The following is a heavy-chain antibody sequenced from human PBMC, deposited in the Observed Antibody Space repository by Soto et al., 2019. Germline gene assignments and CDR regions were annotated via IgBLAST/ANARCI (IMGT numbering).Heavy chain of an antibody. V-gene: IGHV4-34*01. D-gene: IGHD2-2*01. CDR2: INHSGST. CDR1: GGSFSGYY. CDR3: ARSPSGHCSSTSCQKGWFDP. Sequence: SETLSLTCAVYGGSFSGYYWSWIRQPPGKGLEWIGEINHSGSTNYNPSLKSRVTISVDTSKNQFSLKLSSVTAADTAVYYCARSPSGHCSSTSCQKGWFDPWGQGTLVTVSS. J-gene: IGHJ5*02.